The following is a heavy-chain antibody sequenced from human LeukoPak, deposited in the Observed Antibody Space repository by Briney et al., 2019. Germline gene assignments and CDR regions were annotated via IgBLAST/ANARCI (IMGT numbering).Heavy chain of an antibody. D-gene: IGHD4-11*01. Sequence: PGGSLRLSCAASGFTFSSYSMNWVRQAPGRGLEWVSSISSSSRYTYYADSVKGRFTISRDSAKSSLYLQMNSLRAEDTAVYYCARDLTTVTTAFFVYWGQGTLVTVSS. J-gene: IGHJ4*02. CDR1: GFTFSSYS. CDR2: ISSSSRYT. CDR3: ARDLTTVTTAFFVY. V-gene: IGHV3-21*01.